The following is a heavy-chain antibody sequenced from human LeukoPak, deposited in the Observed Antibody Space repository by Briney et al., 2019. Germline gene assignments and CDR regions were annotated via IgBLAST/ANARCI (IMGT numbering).Heavy chain of an antibody. V-gene: IGHV1-46*01. CDR1: GYTFTSYY. Sequence: GASVKVSCKASGYTFTSYYMHWVRQAPGQGLEWMGIINPSGGSTSYAQKFQGRVTMTRDTSTSTVYMELSSLRSEDTAVYYCAREGAHCGGDCYSAFDIWGQGTMVTVSS. CDR2: INPSGGST. D-gene: IGHD2-21*02. J-gene: IGHJ3*02. CDR3: AREGAHCGGDCYSAFDI.